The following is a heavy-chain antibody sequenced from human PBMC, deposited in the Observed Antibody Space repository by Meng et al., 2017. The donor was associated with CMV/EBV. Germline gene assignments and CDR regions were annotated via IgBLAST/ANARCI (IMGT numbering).Heavy chain of an antibody. CDR1: GASFASNTAA. V-gene: IGHV6-1*01. D-gene: IGHD2-2*01. CDR2: TYDRSNWYN. CDR3: ARDCSSTSCINAFDI. J-gene: IGHJ3*02. Sequence: CALLGASFASNTAAWNWLRQSPSRGLEWLGRTYDRSNWYNDYAVSVKSRITINPDTSKNQFSLQLNSVTPEDTAVYYCARDCSSTSCINAFDIWGQGTMVTVSS.